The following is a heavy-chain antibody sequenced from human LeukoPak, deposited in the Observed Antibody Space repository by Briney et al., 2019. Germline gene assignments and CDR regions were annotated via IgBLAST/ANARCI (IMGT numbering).Heavy chain of an antibody. J-gene: IGHJ4*02. CDR2: IYTSGST. CDR3: AREVRCSTTRCYSLFDY. Sequence: PSETLSLTCTVSGGSISSYYWNWIRQPAGKGLEWIGRIYTSGSTNHNPSLKSRVTMSVDMSKNQFSLRLSSVTAADTAVYYCAREVRCSTTRCYSLFDYWGQGTLVTASS. CDR1: GGSISSYY. D-gene: IGHD2-2*02. V-gene: IGHV4-4*07.